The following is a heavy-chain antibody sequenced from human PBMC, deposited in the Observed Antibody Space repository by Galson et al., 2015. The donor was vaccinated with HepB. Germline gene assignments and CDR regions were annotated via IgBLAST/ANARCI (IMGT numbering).Heavy chain of an antibody. CDR2: IRSKTNNYET. CDR1: GFIFSGSA. V-gene: IGHV3-73*01. D-gene: IGHD3-16*02. CDR3: TRHEMMTFVGVIAYDYYYGMDV. Sequence: SLRLSCAASGFIFSGSAIHWVRQASGKGLEWVGRIRSKTNNYETAYAASVKGRFTISRDDSKNTAYLQMNSLKTEDTAVYYCTRHEMMTFVGVIAYDYYYGMDVWGQGTTVTVSS. J-gene: IGHJ6*02.